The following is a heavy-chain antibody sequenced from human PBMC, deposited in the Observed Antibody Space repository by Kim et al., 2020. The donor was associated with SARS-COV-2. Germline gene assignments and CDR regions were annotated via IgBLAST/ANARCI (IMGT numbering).Heavy chain of an antibody. CDR2: INHSGST. J-gene: IGHJ3*02. V-gene: IGHV4-34*01. CDR3: ASLNSSGYYPHDAFDI. CDR1: GGSFSGYY. Sequence: SETLSLTCAVYGGSFSGYYWSWIRQPPGKGLEGIGEINHSGSTNYNPSLKSRVTISVDTSKNQFSLKLSSVTAADTAVYYCASLNSSGYYPHDAFDIWGQGTMVTVSS. D-gene: IGHD3-22*01.